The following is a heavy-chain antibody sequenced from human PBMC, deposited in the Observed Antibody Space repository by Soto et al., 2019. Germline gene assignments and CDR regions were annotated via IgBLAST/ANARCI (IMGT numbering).Heavy chain of an antibody. CDR3: ARGGYSYGIYFDY. Sequence: ASVKVSCKASGGTFSSYTISWVRQAPGQGLEWMGRIIPILGIANYAQKFQGRVTITADKSTSTAYMELSSLRSEDTAVYYCARGGYSYGIYFDYWGQGTLVTVSS. CDR2: IIPILGIA. D-gene: IGHD5-18*01. J-gene: IGHJ4*02. CDR1: GGTFSSYT. V-gene: IGHV1-69*02.